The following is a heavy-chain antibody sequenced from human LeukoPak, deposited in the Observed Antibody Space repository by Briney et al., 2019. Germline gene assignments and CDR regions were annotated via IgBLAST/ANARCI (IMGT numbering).Heavy chain of an antibody. CDR1: GGSISSYY. D-gene: IGHD3-10*01. V-gene: IGHV4-59*01. CDR2: IYYSGST. Sequence: ETSETLSLTCTVSGGSISSYYWSWIRQPPGKGLEWIGYIYYSGSTNHNPSLKSRVTISVDTSKNQFSLKLSSVTAADTAVYYCARMDLWSGGGYYYGMDVWGQGTTVTVSS. CDR3: ARMDLWSGGGYYYGMDV. J-gene: IGHJ6*02.